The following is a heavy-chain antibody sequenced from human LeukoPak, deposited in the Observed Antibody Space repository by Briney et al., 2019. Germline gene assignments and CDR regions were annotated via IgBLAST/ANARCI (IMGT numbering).Heavy chain of an antibody. J-gene: IGHJ4*02. Sequence: GASVKVSCKASGYTFSSYGISWVRQAPGQGLEWMGWISAYNGNTNYRQKLQGRVTMTTDTSTSTAYMDLRSLRSDDTAIYYCARYSPDGSGTHYNDSPDYWGQGTLVTVSS. CDR3: ARYSPDGSGTHYNDSPDY. V-gene: IGHV1-18*01. CDR1: GYTFSSYG. CDR2: ISAYNGNT. D-gene: IGHD3-10*01.